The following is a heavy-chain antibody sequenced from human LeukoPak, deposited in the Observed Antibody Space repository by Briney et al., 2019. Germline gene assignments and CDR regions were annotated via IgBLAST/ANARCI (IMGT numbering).Heavy chain of an antibody. J-gene: IGHJ4*02. Sequence: SETLSLTCTVSGGSISSSSYYWGWVRQPPGKGLEWIGEIYHSGSTNYNPSLKSRVTISVDKSKNQFSLKLSSVTAEDTAVYYCTLVTDPRAGKDYWGQGTLVTVSS. CDR3: TLVTDPRAGKDY. CDR2: IYHSGST. D-gene: IGHD3-9*01. CDR1: GGSISSSSYY. V-gene: IGHV4-39*07.